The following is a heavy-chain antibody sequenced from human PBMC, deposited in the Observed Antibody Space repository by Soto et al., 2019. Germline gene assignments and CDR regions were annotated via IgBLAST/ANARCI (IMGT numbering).Heavy chain of an antibody. CDR2: ISAYNSNT. Sequence: QVQLVQSGVEVKKPGASVKVSCKASGYTFTNYGVSWVRQAPGQGLEWMGWISAYNSNTNYAQKLQGRVTMTTDTSTSTAYMELRSLRSDDTALYYCARGAATTSEGSLFDYWGQGTLVTVSS. V-gene: IGHV1-18*01. CDR1: GYTFTNYG. J-gene: IGHJ4*02. D-gene: IGHD1-1*01. CDR3: ARGAATTSEGSLFDY.